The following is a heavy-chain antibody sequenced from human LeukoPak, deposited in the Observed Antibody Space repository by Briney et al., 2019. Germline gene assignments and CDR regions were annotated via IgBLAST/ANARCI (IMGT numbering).Heavy chain of an antibody. CDR2: INPNSGGT. Sequence: ASVKVSCKASGYTFTGYYIHWVRQAPGQGLEWMGWINPNSGGTNYAQKFQGRVTMTRDTSISTAYMELSRLRSDDTAVYYCARPQGGYYDDAVGYWGQGTLVTVSS. J-gene: IGHJ4*02. D-gene: IGHD3-3*01. V-gene: IGHV1-2*02. CDR1: GYTFTGYY. CDR3: ARPQGGYYDDAVGY.